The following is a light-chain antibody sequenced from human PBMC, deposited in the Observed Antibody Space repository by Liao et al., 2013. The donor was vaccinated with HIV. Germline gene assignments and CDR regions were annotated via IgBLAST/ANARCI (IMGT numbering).Light chain of an antibody. Sequence: SSELTQSPSVSVSPGQTASITCSGDYLGDKYASWYQHKPGQAPVLVIYQDNKRPSGIPERFSGSNSGNTATLTISGTQALDEADYYCQAWDSSTNCVFGTGTQVTVL. CDR2: QDN. V-gene: IGLV3-1*01. CDR3: QAWDSSTNCV. J-gene: IGLJ1*01. CDR1: YLGDKY.